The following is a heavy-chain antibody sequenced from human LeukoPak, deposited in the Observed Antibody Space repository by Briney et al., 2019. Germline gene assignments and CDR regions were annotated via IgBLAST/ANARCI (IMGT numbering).Heavy chain of an antibody. CDR1: GGSISSSHYF. CDR2: IYDSGST. CDR3: ARLTSAMLAFDY. J-gene: IGHJ4*02. D-gene: IGHD2-2*01. Sequence: PSETLSLTCTVSGGSISSSHYFWSWIRQPPGKGLEWIGNIYDSGSTDYNPSLTSRVTISEDTSKNQFSLKVRSVTAADTAVYYCARLTSAMLAFDYWGQGTLVTVSS. V-gene: IGHV4-39*01.